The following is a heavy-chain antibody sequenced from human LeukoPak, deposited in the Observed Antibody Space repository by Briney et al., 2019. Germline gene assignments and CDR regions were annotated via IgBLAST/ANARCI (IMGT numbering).Heavy chain of an antibody. CDR3: AKEGWET. D-gene: IGHD1-26*01. Sequence: GGSLRLSCAPSGFTFTSYWMHWVRQAPGKGLVWVSRVNRDGSSTDYADSVKGRFTISRDNAKNTLYLQMDSLRADDTAVYYCAKEGWETWGQGTLVTVSS. V-gene: IGHV3-74*01. J-gene: IGHJ5*02. CDR2: VNRDGSST. CDR1: GFTFTSYW.